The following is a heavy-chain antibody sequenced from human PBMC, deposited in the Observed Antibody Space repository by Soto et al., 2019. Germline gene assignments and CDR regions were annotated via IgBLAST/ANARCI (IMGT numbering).Heavy chain of an antibody. CDR2: IKSKTDGGTK. Sequence: PWGSLRLSCAASGFTFSNAWMSWVRQAPGKGLEWVGGIKSKTDGGTKDYAAPVKGRFTISRYNSKNTLYLQMNSMKTDDTAVYYCTTDFSVLWLVGNXWGQGTLVTVSX. J-gene: IGHJ4*02. V-gene: IGHV3-15*01. CDR3: TTDFSVLWLVGNX. D-gene: IGHD6-19*01. CDR1: GFTFSNAW.